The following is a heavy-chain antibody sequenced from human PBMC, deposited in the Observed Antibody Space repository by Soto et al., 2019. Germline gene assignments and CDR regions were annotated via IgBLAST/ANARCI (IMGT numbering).Heavy chain of an antibody. CDR3: ARESKYDTSGYPPWFAP. V-gene: IGHV4-31*03. CDR1: GGSVSSGGYY. CDR2: IYYSGST. Sequence: SETLSLTCTVSGGSVSSGGYYWSWIRQHPGEGLEWIGYIYYSGSTSYNPSLKSRVTISVDTSKNQFSLKLSSVTAADTAVYYCARESKYDTSGYPPWFAPWGQGTLVTVSS. D-gene: IGHD3-22*01. J-gene: IGHJ5*02.